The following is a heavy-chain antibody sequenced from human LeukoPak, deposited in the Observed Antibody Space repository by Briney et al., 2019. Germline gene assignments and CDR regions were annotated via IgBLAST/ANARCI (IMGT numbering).Heavy chain of an antibody. D-gene: IGHD2-21*02. CDR1: GFTFSSYS. V-gene: IGHV3-21*01. CDR2: ISSSSSYI. CDR3: ARHGILAYCGGDCYDAFDI. J-gene: IGHJ3*02. Sequence: GGSLRLSCAASGFTFSSYSMNWVRQAPGKGLEWVSSISSSSSYIYYADSVKGRFTISRDNSKNTLYLQMNSLRAEDTAVYYCARHGILAYCGGDCYDAFDIWGQGTMVTVSS.